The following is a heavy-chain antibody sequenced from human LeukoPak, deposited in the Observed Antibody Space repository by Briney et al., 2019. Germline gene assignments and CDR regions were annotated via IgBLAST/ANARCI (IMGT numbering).Heavy chain of an antibody. V-gene: IGHV3-66*01. Sequence: PGRSLSLACAASGLTVSSNYMSWVSQAPGKGLEWVSVFYSGGSGSTYYADSVKGRFTISRDNSKNTLYLQMNSLRVEDTAVYYCARGYGGYYFDCWGQGTLVTVSS. J-gene: IGHJ4*02. CDR2: FYSGGSGST. CDR3: ARGYGGYYFDC. D-gene: IGHD4-17*01. CDR1: GLTVSSNY.